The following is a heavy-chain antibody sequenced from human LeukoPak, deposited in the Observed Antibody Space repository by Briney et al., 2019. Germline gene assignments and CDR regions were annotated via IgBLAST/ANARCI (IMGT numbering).Heavy chain of an antibody. J-gene: IGHJ3*02. V-gene: IGHV1-2*02. Sequence: ASVTVSCKASGYTFTGYYMHWVRQAPGQGLEWMGWINPNSGGTNYAQKFQGRVTMTRDTSISTAYMELSRLRSDDTAVYYCARYLTQGDSPDAFDIWGQGTMVTVSS. CDR2: INPNSGGT. D-gene: IGHD2-2*01. CDR1: GYTFTGYY. CDR3: ARYLTQGDSPDAFDI.